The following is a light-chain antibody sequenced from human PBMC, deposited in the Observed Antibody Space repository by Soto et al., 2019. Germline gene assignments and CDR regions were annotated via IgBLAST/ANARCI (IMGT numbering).Light chain of an antibody. CDR1: QSVSTY. CDR2: TAS. V-gene: IGKV1-39*01. J-gene: IGKJ4*01. Sequence: EIEMTQSPSTLSVSLGDRATITCRASQSVSTYLNWYQQKPGKAPRLLIFTASNGHSGVPARLSGTGSGTDFTLTISSLQSEDFAVYYCQQSNRWPLTFGRGTKVEIK. CDR3: QQSNRWPLT.